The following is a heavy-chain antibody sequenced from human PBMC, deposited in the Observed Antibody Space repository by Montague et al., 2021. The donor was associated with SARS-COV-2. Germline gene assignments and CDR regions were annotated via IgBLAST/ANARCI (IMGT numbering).Heavy chain of an antibody. D-gene: IGHD3-22*01. CDR2: ISDSGGST. V-gene: IGHV3-23*01. J-gene: IGHJ4*02. CDR3: AKGGERITMIVVVITLADFDY. CDR1: GFTFISYA. Sequence: FLRLSCAASGFTFISYAMSWVRQAPGKGLEWVSGISDSGGSTYYAASVKGRFTISRDNSKNTLYLQMNSLRAEDTAVYYCAKGGERITMIVVVITLADFDYWGQGTLVTVSS.